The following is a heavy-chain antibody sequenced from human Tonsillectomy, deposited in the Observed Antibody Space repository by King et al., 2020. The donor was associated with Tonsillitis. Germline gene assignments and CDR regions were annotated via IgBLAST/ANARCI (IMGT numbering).Heavy chain of an antibody. J-gene: IGHJ6*02. CDR2: ISAYNGNT. V-gene: IGHV1-18*01. CDR1: GYTLTSYG. Sequence: QLVQSGGEVKKPGASVKVSCKASGYTLTSYGISWVRQAPGQGLEWMGRISAYNGNTNYTQKFQGRVTMTTDTSTSTAYMELRSLRSDDTAVYYCARETYYDFWSGYFRGDYYYYGMDVWGQGTTVTVSS. CDR3: ARETYYDFWSGYFRGDYYYYGMDV. D-gene: IGHD3-3*01.